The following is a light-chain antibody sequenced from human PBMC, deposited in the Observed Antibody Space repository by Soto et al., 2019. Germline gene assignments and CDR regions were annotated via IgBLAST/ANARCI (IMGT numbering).Light chain of an antibody. Sequence: DIQMTQSPSTLSASVGDRVSITCRASQSISRQLAWYQQKPGKAPNLLIYQASNLETGGPSRFTGSGSGTQFTLTISSLQPDDFATYYCVQYQSYWTCGQGTKVEVK. J-gene: IGKJ1*01. CDR1: QSISRQ. CDR2: QAS. CDR3: VQYQSYWT. V-gene: IGKV1-5*03.